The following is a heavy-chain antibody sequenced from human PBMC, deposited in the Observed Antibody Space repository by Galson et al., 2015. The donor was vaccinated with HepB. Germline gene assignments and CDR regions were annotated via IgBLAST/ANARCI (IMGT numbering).Heavy chain of an antibody. CDR2: IIPIFGTA. V-gene: IGHV1-69*13. D-gene: IGHD3-10*01. CDR3: ARTPLDGSGYYYIVENYYYYAMDV. J-gene: IGHJ6*02. Sequence: SVKVSCKASGGTFSSYAISWVRQAPGQGLEWMGGIIPIFGTANYAQKFQGRVTITADESTSTAYMELSSLRSEDTAVYYCARTPLDGSGYYYIVENYYYYAMDVWGQGTTATVSS. CDR1: GGTFSSYA.